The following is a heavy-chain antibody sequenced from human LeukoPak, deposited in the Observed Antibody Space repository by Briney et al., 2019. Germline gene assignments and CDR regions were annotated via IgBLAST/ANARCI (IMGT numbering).Heavy chain of an antibody. Sequence: SETLSLTCSVSGGSISTYSWSWIRQPPGKGLEWIGYIYYSGSTYYNPSLKSRVTISVDTSKNQFSLKLSSVTAADTAVYYCARDFNYYYMDVWGKGTTVTVSS. J-gene: IGHJ6*03. V-gene: IGHV4-59*12. CDR3: ARDFNYYYMDV. CDR1: GGSISTYS. CDR2: IYYSGST.